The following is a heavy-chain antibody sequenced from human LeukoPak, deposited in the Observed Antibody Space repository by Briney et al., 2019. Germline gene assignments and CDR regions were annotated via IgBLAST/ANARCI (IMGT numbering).Heavy chain of an antibody. Sequence: SETLSLTCTVSGGSISSGGYYWSWMRQPPGKGLEWIGYFYHSGSTYYNPSLKSRVTISVDRSKNQFSLKLSSVTAADTAVYYCARDQEPKRFDPWGQGTLVTVS. CDR2: FYHSGST. CDR3: ARDQEPKRFDP. D-gene: IGHD1-14*01. V-gene: IGHV4-30-2*01. CDR1: GGSISSGGYY. J-gene: IGHJ5*02.